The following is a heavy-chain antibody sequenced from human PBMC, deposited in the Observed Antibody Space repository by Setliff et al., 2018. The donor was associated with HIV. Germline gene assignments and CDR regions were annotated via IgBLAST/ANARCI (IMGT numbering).Heavy chain of an antibody. D-gene: IGHD2-8*01. CDR3: ARVNGARGHYYYGMDV. J-gene: IGHJ6*02. V-gene: IGHV4-38-2*01. CDR2: IYHSGRT. CDR1: GYSISSGYY. Sequence: SETLSLTCAVSGYSISSGYYWGWIRQPPGKGLEWIGSIYHSGRTYYNPSLKSRVTISVDTSKNQFSLKLSSVTAADTAVYYCARVNGARGHYYYGMDVWGQGTTVTVSS.